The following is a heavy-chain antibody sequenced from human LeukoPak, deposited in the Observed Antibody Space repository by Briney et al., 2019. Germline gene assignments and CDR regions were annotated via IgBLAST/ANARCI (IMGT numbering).Heavy chain of an antibody. Sequence: ASVKVSCKASGYTFTSYGISWVRQAPGQGLEWMGWISAYNGNTNNAQKLQGRVTMTTDTSTSTAYMDLRSLRSDDTAVYYCVRGPELERYFAWLPKPYYFDYWGQGTLVTVSS. D-gene: IGHD3-9*01. CDR3: VRGPELERYFAWLPKPYYFDY. V-gene: IGHV1-18*04. CDR2: ISAYNGNT. J-gene: IGHJ4*02. CDR1: GYTFTSYG.